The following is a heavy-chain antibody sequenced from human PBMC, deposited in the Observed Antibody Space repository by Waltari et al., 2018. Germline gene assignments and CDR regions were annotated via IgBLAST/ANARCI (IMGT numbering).Heavy chain of an antibody. J-gene: IGHJ3*02. CDR2: IYYSGST. CDR1: GGSISSGDYY. V-gene: IGHV4-30-4*08. CDR3: ARDQGGDYGDPIGAFDI. D-gene: IGHD4-17*01. Sequence: QVQLQESGPGLVKPSQTLSLTCTVSGGSISSGDYYWSWIRPPPGKGLEWIGYIYYSGSTYYNPSLKSRVTISVDTSKNQFSLKLSSVTAADTAVYYCARDQGGDYGDPIGAFDIWGQGTMVTVSS.